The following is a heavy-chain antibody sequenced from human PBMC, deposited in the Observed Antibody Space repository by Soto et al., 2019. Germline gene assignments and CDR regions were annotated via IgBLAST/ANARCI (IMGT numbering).Heavy chain of an antibody. V-gene: IGHV3-30*18. CDR3: AKERGRRIVVVVAATPFDY. J-gene: IGHJ4*02. Sequence: QVQLVESGGGVVQPGRSLRLSCAASGFTFSSYGMHWVRQVPGKGLEWVAVISYDGSNKYYADSVKGRFTISRDKSKYTLYLQMNSLRAEDTAVYYCAKERGRRIVVVVAATPFDYWGQGTLVTVSS. CDR2: ISYDGSNK. CDR1: GFTFSSYG. D-gene: IGHD2-15*01.